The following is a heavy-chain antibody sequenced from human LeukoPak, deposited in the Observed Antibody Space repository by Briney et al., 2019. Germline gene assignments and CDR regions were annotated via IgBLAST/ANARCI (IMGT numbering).Heavy chain of an antibody. CDR1: GGSFIGYY. D-gene: IGHD2-21*02. J-gene: IGHJ4*02. CDR3: ARGGFYCGGDCYVDY. CDR2: INHSGST. V-gene: IGHV4-34*01. Sequence: PSETLSLTCAVYGGSFIGYYWSWIRQPPGKGLEWIGEINHSGSTNYNPSLKSRVTISVDTSKNQFSLRLSSVTAADTAVYYCARGGFYCGGDCYVDYWGQGTLVTVSS.